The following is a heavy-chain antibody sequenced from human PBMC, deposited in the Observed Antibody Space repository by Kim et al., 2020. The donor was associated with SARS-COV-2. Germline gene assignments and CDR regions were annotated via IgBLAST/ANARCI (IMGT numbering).Heavy chain of an antibody. J-gene: IGHJ4*02. V-gene: IGHV1-2*02. CDR3: ARARHSLYEGMHEGVIVH. Sequence: ASVKVSCKASGYTFTGYYMHWVRQAPGQGLEWMGWINPNSGGTNYAQKFQGRVTMTRDTSISTAYMELSRLRSDDTAVYYCARARHSLYEGMHEGVIVHWGQGTLVTVSS. CDR2: INPNSGGT. CDR1: GYTFTGYY. D-gene: IGHD3-16*02.